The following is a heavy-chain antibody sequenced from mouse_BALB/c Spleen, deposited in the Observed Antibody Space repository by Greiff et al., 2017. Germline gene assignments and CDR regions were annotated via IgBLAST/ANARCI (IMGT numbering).Heavy chain of an antibody. D-gene: IGHD1-1*01. CDR1: GDSITSGY. J-gene: IGHJ3*01. Sequence: EVQVVESGPSLVKPSQTLSLTCSVTGDSITSGYWNWIRKFPGNKLEYMGYISYSGSTYYNPSLKSRISITRDTSKNQYYLQLNSVTTEDTATYYCARGGDYYGSSPFAYWGQGTLVTVSA. CDR2: ISYSGST. CDR3: ARGGDYYGSSPFAY. V-gene: IGHV3-8*02.